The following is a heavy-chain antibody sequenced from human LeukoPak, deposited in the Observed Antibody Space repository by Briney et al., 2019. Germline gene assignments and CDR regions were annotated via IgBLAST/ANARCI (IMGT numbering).Heavy chain of an antibody. CDR2: IVVGSGNT. V-gene: IGHV1-58*01. Sequence: ASVKVSCKASGFTFTSSAVQWVRQARGQRLEWIGWIVVGSGNTNYAQKFQERVTITRDMSTSTAYMELSSLRSEDTAVYYCAAATTGVRIKLDYWAQGTLVTVS. CDR1: GFTFTSSA. CDR3: AAATTGVRIKLDY. J-gene: IGHJ4*02. D-gene: IGHD4-23*01.